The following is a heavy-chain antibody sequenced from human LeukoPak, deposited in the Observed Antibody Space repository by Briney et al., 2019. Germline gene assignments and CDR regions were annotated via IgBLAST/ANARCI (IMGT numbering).Heavy chain of an antibody. CDR2: IYYSGST. D-gene: IGHD1-26*01. CDR3: ARHRWELRAIDY. Sequence: NPSETLSLTCSVSGDSISSRDYYWSWIRQPPGKGLEWIGYIYYSGSTSYNPSPKSRVTISVDTSKNQFSLKLSSVTAADTAAYYCARHRWELRAIDYWGQGTLVTVSS. CDR1: GDSISSRDYY. J-gene: IGHJ4*02. V-gene: IGHV4-30-4*08.